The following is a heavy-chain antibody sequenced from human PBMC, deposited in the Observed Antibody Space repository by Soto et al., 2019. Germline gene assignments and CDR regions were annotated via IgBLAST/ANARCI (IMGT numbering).Heavy chain of an antibody. D-gene: IGHD3-16*01. CDR2: SNEYGSVI. V-gene: IGHV3-74*01. CDR1: GFTFSSYW. J-gene: IGHJ4*02. CDR3: PGDSGGRGAY. Sequence: DVQLVESGGGLVRPGGSLRLSWAASGFTFSSYWMHWVRQVPGKGLVWVSRSNEYGSVINSADSVKGRFTIFRDNSKNTLYLEMNSLRAEDAAVYYSPGDSGGRGAYWGQGTLVTVSS.